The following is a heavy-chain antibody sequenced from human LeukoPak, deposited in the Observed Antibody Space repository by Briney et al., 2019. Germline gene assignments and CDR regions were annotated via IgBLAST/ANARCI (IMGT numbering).Heavy chain of an antibody. CDR3: ARGWSHLDY. Sequence: SETLSLTCAVYGGSLSGYYWSWIRQPPGKGLEWIGEINHSGSTNYNPSLKSRVTISVDTSKNQFSLKLSSVTAADTAVYYCARGWSHLDYWGQGTLVTVSS. CDR1: GGSLSGYY. CDR2: INHSGST. D-gene: IGHD2-8*02. J-gene: IGHJ4*02. V-gene: IGHV4-34*01.